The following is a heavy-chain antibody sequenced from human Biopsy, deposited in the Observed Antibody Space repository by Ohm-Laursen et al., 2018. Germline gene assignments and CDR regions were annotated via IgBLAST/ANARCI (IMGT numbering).Heavy chain of an antibody. D-gene: IGHD2-21*01. CDR3: ARESPLRLGVCGAIRCFKEVFGMDV. Sequence: ASVKASCKPSGYIFGNYYINWVRKVPGQGLEWLGVVNPVAEATMYAQKFQDRITLTRDASTNTVYMDLTSLTSEDTAVYYCARESPLRLGVCGAIRCFKEVFGMDVWGQGTTVIVSS. CDR2: VNPVAEAT. J-gene: IGHJ6*02. V-gene: IGHV1-46*01. CDR1: GYIFGNYY.